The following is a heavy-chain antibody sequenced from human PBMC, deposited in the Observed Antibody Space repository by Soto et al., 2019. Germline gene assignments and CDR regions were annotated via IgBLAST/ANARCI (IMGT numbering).Heavy chain of an antibody. J-gene: IGHJ4*02. CDR1: GFTFSTYW. CDR3: ATGTFNFDS. CDR2: INSDATHT. V-gene: IGHV3-74*01. Sequence: PGGSLRLSCAASGFTFSTYWMHWIRQVPGKGLEWVSRINSDATHTYYADSVKGRFTISRDNAKNTLHLEMNSLRAEDTAVYYCATGTFNFDSWGQGTLVTVSS.